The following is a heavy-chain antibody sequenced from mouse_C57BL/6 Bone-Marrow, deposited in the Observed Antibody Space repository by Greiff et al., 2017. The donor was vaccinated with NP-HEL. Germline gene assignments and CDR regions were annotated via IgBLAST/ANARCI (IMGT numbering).Heavy chain of an antibody. Sequence: DVMLVESGGDLVKPGGSLKLSCAASGFTFSSYGMSWVRQTPDKRLEWVATISSGGSYTYYPDSVKGRFTISRDNAKNTLYLQMRSLKSEDTAMYYCARDYYGRSYYFDYWGQGTTLTVSS. D-gene: IGHD1-1*01. J-gene: IGHJ2*01. V-gene: IGHV5-6*02. CDR1: GFTFSSYG. CDR2: ISSGGSYT. CDR3: ARDYYGRSYYFDY.